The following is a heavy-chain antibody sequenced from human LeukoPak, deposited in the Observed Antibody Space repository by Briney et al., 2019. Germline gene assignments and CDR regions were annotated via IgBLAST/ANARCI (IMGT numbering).Heavy chain of an antibody. CDR3: ASYSSSWYEGLDAFDI. CDR1: GFTFSSYA. J-gene: IGHJ3*02. D-gene: IGHD6-13*01. CDR2: ISGSGGST. V-gene: IGHV3-23*01. Sequence: GGSLRLSRAASGFTFSSYAMSWVRQAPGKGLEWVSAISGSGGSTYYADSVKGRFTISRDNSKNTLYLQMNSLRAEDTAVYYCASYSSSWYEGLDAFDIWGQGTMVTVSS.